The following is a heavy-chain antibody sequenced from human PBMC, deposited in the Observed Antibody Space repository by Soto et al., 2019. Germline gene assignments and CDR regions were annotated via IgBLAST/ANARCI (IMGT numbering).Heavy chain of an antibody. J-gene: IGHJ4*02. Sequence: ASVKVSCKASGYTFTSYGISWVRQAPGQGLEWMGWISAYNGNTNYAQKLQVRVTMTTDTSTSTAYMELRSLRSDDTAVYYCARDMRDYYDSSGYFDYWGQGTLVTVSS. D-gene: IGHD3-22*01. CDR1: GYTFTSYG. CDR3: ARDMRDYYDSSGYFDY. CDR2: ISAYNGNT. V-gene: IGHV1-18*01.